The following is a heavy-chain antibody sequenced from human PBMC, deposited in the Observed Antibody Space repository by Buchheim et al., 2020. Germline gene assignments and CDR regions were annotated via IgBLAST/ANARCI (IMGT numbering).Heavy chain of an antibody. J-gene: IGHJ6*03. CDR3: ARDRWLSAQQLVYYYYMDV. D-gene: IGHD6-13*01. V-gene: IGHV3-48*01. CDR2: ISSSSSTI. Sequence: EVQLVESGGGLVQPGGSLRLSCAASGFTFSSYSMNWVRQAPGKGLEWVSYISSSSSTIYYADSVKGRFTISRDNAKNSLYLQMNRLRAEDTAVYYCARDRWLSAQQLVYYYYMDVWGKGTT. CDR1: GFTFSSYS.